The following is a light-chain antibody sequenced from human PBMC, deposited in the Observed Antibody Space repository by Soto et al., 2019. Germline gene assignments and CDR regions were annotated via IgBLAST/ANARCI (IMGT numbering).Light chain of an antibody. V-gene: IGKV1-12*01. Sequence: IQMTQSPSSVSASVGDRVILTCRASQRISSWLAWYHQRPGKAPKLLIYATSTLYGGVPSRFSGSGSGTDFALTITSLQAEDFATYYCQQLRMYPSTFGGGTKVEIK. CDR3: QQLRMYPST. CDR2: ATS. CDR1: QRISSW. J-gene: IGKJ4*01.